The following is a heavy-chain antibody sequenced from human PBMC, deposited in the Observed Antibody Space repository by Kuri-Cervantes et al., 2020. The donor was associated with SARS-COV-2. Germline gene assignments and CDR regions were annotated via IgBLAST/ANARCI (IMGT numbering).Heavy chain of an antibody. CDR2: INWNGGST. J-gene: IGHJ3*02. D-gene: IGHD6-19*01. CDR3: ARIPGYSSGWLAFDI. CDR1: GFTFDDYG. V-gene: IGHV3-20*04. Sequence: GESLKISCAASGFTFDDYGMSWVRQAPGKGLEWVSGINWNGGSTGYADSVKGRFTISRDNAKNSLYLQMNSLRAEDTALYYCARIPGYSSGWLAFDIWGQGTMVTVSS.